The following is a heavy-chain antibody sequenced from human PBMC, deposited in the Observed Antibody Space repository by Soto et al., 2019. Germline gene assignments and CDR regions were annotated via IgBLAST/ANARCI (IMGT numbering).Heavy chain of an antibody. Sequence: SETLSLTCTVSGGSISSGGYYWSWTRQHPGKGLEWIGYIYYSGSTYYNPSLKSRVTISVDTSKNQFSLKLSSVTAADTAVYYCARCGYFTDAFDIWGQGTMVTVSS. D-gene: IGHD6-25*01. CDR3: ARCGYFTDAFDI. CDR2: IYYSGST. CDR1: GGSISSGGYY. V-gene: IGHV4-31*03. J-gene: IGHJ3*02.